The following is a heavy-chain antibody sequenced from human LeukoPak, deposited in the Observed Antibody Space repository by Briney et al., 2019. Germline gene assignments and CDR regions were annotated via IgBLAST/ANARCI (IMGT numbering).Heavy chain of an antibody. Sequence: SETLSLTCAVYGGSFSSYYWSWIRQPPGKGLEWIGYISYSGSTNYNPSLKSRVTISVDTSKNQFSLKLSSVTAADTAVYYCARSYSGYDPVDYWGQGTLVTVSS. V-gene: IGHV4-59*01. D-gene: IGHD5-12*01. CDR1: GGSFSSYY. CDR2: ISYSGST. J-gene: IGHJ4*02. CDR3: ARSYSGYDPVDY.